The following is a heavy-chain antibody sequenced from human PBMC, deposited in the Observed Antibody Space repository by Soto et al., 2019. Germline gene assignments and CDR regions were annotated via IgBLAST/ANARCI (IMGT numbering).Heavy chain of an antibody. V-gene: IGHV4-31*03. CDR3: ARELPQRQGRNMDV. D-gene: IGHD1-1*01. Sequence: SETLSLTCTVTGGSMTSGDQYWTWIRHRPGEGLEGFGYINHRGSLYYNPSLKSRVSMSVDTSKNQFSLNLSSVTAADTAVYYCARELPQRQGRNMDVWGQGTTVTVSS. CDR2: INHRGSL. J-gene: IGHJ6*02. CDR1: GGSMTSGDQY.